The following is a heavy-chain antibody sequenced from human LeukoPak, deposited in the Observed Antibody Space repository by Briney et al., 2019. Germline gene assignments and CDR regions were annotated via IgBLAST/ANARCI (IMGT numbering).Heavy chain of an antibody. D-gene: IGHD6-13*01. CDR1: GFTFSSYE. CDR3: AKGASIAAADTYYYYYGMDV. CDR2: ISSSVSTI. Sequence: GGSLRLSCAASGFTFSSYEMNWVRQAPGKGLEWVSYISSSVSTIYYSDSVKARFTISRDNSKNTLYLQMNSLRAEDTAVYYCAKGASIAAADTYYYYYGMDVWGQGTTVTVSS. V-gene: IGHV3-48*03. J-gene: IGHJ6*02.